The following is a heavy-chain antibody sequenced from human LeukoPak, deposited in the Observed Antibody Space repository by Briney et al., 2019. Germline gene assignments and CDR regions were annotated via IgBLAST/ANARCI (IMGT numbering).Heavy chain of an antibody. Sequence: GGSLRLSCAASGFTFDDYAMHWVRQAPGKGLEWVSGISWNSGSIGYADSVKGRFTISRDNAKNSLYLQMNSLRAEDTALYYCAKDHYGSGTTGAFDIWGQGTMVTVSS. CDR2: ISWNSGSI. CDR3: AKDHYGSGTTGAFDI. CDR1: GFTFDDYA. J-gene: IGHJ3*02. D-gene: IGHD3-10*01. V-gene: IGHV3-9*01.